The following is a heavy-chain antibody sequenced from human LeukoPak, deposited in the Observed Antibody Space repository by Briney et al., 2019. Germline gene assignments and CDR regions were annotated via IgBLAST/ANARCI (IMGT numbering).Heavy chain of an antibody. Sequence: GGSLRLSCAASGFSFSSYYMSWVRQAPGKGLEWVSHIRSSSETFYADSVKGRFTISRDNARNSLYLQMNNLRGEDTAIYYCARDAGNSGYGCDLWGQGTLVTVSS. V-gene: IGHV3-69-1*01. J-gene: IGHJ5*02. D-gene: IGHD5-12*01. CDR2: IRSSSET. CDR3: ARDAGNSGYGCDL. CDR1: GFSFSSYY.